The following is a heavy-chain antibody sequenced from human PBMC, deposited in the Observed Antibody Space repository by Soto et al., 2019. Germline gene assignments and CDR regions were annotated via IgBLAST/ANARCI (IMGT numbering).Heavy chain of an antibody. D-gene: IGHD1-26*01. Sequence: GASVKVSCKASGYTFTSYYMHWVRQAPGQGLEWMGMINPICGSTSYAQKFQGRVTITADESTSTAYMELSSLRSEDTAVYYCARGFDGSLPYYYYGMDVWGQGTTVTVSS. CDR3: ARGFDGSLPYYYYGMDV. CDR1: GYTFTSYY. J-gene: IGHJ6*02. CDR2: INPICGST. V-gene: IGHV1-46*01.